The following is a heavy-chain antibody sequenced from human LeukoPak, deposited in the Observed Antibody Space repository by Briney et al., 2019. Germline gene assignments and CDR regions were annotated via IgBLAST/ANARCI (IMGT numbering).Heavy chain of an antibody. V-gene: IGHV4-39*01. Sequence: SETLSLTCTVSGGSISSSSYYWGWIRQPPGKGLEWIGSIYYSGSTYYNPSLKSRVTISVDTSKNQFSLKLSSVTAADTAVYYRARRLSYYDILTGYSFDPWGQGTLVTVSS. CDR3: ARRLSYYDILTGYSFDP. CDR1: GGSISSSSYY. CDR2: IYYSGST. D-gene: IGHD3-9*01. J-gene: IGHJ5*02.